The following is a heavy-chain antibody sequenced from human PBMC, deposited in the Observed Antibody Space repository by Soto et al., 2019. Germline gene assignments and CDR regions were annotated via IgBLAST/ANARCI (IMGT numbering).Heavy chain of an antibody. CDR2: ISASGGST. V-gene: IGHV3-23*01. D-gene: IGHD6-13*01. J-gene: IGHJ4*02. CDR3: AKGRFSNSWYRDLDY. Sequence: PGGSLRLSCAASGFTFSSYAMNWVRQAPGKGLEWVSAISASGGSTYYADSVKGRFTISRDNSKNTLYLQMNSLRAEDTAVYYCAKGRFSNSWYRDLDYWGQGTLVTVSS. CDR1: GFTFSSYA.